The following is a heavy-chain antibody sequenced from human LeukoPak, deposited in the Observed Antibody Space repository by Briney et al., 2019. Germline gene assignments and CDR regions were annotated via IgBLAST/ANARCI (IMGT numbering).Heavy chain of an antibody. D-gene: IGHD2-2*02. Sequence: QAGGSLRLSCAASGFTFSSYAMSWVRQAPGKGLEWVSAISGSGGSTYYADSVKGRFTISRDDSKNTLYLQVNSLRAEDTAVYYCARGLYTTRHLNHFDYWGQGTLVTVSS. V-gene: IGHV3-23*01. J-gene: IGHJ4*02. CDR1: GFTFSSYA. CDR3: ARGLYTTRHLNHFDY. CDR2: ISGSGGST.